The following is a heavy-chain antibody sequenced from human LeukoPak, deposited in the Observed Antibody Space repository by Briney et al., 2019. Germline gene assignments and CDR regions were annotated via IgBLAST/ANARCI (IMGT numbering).Heavy chain of an antibody. J-gene: IGHJ3*02. V-gene: IGHV4-61*02. D-gene: IGHD6-19*01. CDR1: GDSVNSGAYY. Sequence: SQTLSLTCTVSGDSVNSGAYYWSWLRQPAGKEPEWIGRIYPLETTNYNPSLKSRVAISVDTSKNQFCLKLSSVTAADTAVYYCAREIVAGLGVSFDIWGQGTMVTVSS. CDR2: IYPLETT. CDR3: AREIVAGLGVSFDI.